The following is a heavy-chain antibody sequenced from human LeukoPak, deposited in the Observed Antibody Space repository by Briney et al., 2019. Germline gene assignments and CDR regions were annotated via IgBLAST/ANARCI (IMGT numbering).Heavy chain of an antibody. V-gene: IGHV3-30*02. Sequence: GGSLRLSCAASGFTFSSYGMHWVRQAPGKGLEWVAFIRYDGSNKYYADSVKGRFTISRDNSKNTLYLQMSSLRAEDTAVYYCAKDSIVGAREIDYWGQGTLVTVSS. J-gene: IGHJ4*02. CDR3: AKDSIVGAREIDY. CDR1: GFTFSSYG. D-gene: IGHD1-26*01. CDR2: IRYDGSNK.